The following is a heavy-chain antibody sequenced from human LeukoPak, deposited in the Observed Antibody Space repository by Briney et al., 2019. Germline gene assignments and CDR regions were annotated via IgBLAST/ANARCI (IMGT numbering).Heavy chain of an antibody. Sequence: SETLSLTCTVSGGSISSSSYYWGWIRQPPGKGLEWIGSIYYSGSTYYNPSLKSRVTISVDTSKNQFSLKLSSVTAADTAVYYCARPLVTNWGSAAEDYWGQGTLVTVSS. D-gene: IGHD7-27*01. CDR1: GGSISSSSYY. CDR2: IYYSGST. V-gene: IGHV4-39*01. J-gene: IGHJ4*02. CDR3: ARPLVTNWGSAAEDY.